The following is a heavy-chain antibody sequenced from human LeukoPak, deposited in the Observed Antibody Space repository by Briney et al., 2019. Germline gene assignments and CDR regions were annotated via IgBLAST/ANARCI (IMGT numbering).Heavy chain of an antibody. Sequence: GESLKISCQVSGYSFTNYWIAWVRQMPGKGLEWMGVIYPRDSRTTYSPSFQDQVTISADKSISTAYLQWTSLKASDTAMYYCARHLSDITSSPNYWGPGTLVTVSS. CDR1: GYSFTNYW. CDR2: IYPRDSRT. V-gene: IGHV5-51*01. CDR3: ARHLSDITSSPNY. D-gene: IGHD2-2*01. J-gene: IGHJ4*02.